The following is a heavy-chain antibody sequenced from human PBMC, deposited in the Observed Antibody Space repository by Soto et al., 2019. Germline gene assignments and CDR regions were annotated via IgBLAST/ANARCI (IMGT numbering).Heavy chain of an antibody. D-gene: IGHD6-19*01. CDR3: ARGGGDTSAWYGGDY. J-gene: IGHJ4*02. CDR2: INVGTGRT. V-gene: IGHV1-3*01. CDR1: GYTFTRYS. Sequence: QVQLVQSGAEVKKPGASVKVSCRASGYTFTRYSIIWVRQAPGQKIEWMGRINVGTGRTEYSQRTLGKVIITRASSASTAYIELNNLSSEDTAVYYCARGGGDTSAWYGGDYWGQGTQVVVSS.